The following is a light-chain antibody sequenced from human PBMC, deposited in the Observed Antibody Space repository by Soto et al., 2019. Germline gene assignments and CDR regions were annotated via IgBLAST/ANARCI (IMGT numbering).Light chain of an antibody. CDR2: EVS. Sequence: QSALTQPASVSGSPGQSITISCTGTSSDVGGYNHVSWYQQHPGKAPKLMIYEVSNRPSGVSVRFSGSKSGNTASLTISGLQAEDEADYYCSSYTSSSTLVFGGGTQLTVL. V-gene: IGLV2-14*01. CDR3: SSYTSSSTLV. J-gene: IGLJ2*01. CDR1: SSDVGGYNH.